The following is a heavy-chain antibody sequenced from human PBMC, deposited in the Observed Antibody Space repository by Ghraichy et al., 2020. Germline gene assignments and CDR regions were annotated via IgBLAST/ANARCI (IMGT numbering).Heavy chain of an antibody. CDR1: GYTFTSYG. V-gene: IGHV1-18*01. D-gene: IGHD5-18*01. J-gene: IGHJ4*02. CDR3: ARVSLRGYSYGYYFDS. CDR2: ISAYNGNT. Sequence: ASVKVSCKASGYTFTSYGISWVRHAPGQGLEWMGWISAYNGNTNYAQKLQGRVTMTTDTSTSTAYMELRSLRSDDTAVYYCARVSLRGYSYGYYFDSWGQGTLVTVSA.